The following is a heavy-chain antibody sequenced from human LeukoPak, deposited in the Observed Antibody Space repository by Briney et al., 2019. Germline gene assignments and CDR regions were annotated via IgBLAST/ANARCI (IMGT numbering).Heavy chain of an antibody. CDR1: GFTFSSYS. CDR3: ARVLRYFDWLLPPDY. CDR2: IDTSSSTI. Sequence: GGSLRLSCVASGFTFSSYSMSWVRQAPGKGLEWVSYIDTSSSTIYYADSVKGRFTVSRDNAKNSLYLQMKSLRAEDTTVYYCARVLRYFDWLLPPDYWGQGTLVTVSS. V-gene: IGHV3-48*04. D-gene: IGHD3-9*01. J-gene: IGHJ4*02.